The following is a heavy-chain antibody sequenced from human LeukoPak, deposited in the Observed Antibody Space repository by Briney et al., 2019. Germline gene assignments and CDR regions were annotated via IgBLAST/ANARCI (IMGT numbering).Heavy chain of an antibody. CDR2: IYYSGST. J-gene: IGHJ4*02. D-gene: IGHD2-2*01. CDR1: GGSISSYY. Sequence: SETLSLTCTVSGGSISSYYWSWIRQPPGKGPEWIGYIYYSGSTNYNPSLKSRVTISVDTSKNQFSLKLSSVTAEDTAVYYCARDRTSCRNNCPEYWGQGTLVTVSS. CDR3: ARDRTSCRNNCPEY. V-gene: IGHV4-59*12.